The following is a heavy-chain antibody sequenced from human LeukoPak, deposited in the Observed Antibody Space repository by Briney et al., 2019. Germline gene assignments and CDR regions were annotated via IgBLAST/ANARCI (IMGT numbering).Heavy chain of an antibody. V-gene: IGHV1-2*02. D-gene: IGHD3-10*02. J-gene: IGHJ2*01. Sequence: VASVKVSCKASGYIFTGYYMHWVRQAPGQGLEWMGWINPNSGGTHYAPKFQGRVTMTRDTSTSTAYMELSRLRSDDTAVYYCARGPYVPFPNWYFDLWGRGTLVTVSS. CDR1: GYIFTGYY. CDR2: INPNSGGT. CDR3: ARGPYVPFPNWYFDL.